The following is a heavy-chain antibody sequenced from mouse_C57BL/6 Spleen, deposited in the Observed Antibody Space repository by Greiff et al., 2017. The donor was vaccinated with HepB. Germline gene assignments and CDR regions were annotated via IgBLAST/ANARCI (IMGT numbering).Heavy chain of an antibody. V-gene: IGHV1-42*01. J-gene: IGHJ3*01. CDR1: GYSFTGYY. Sequence: VQLQQSGPELVKPGASVKISCKASGYSFTGYYMNWVKQSPEKSLEWIGEINPSTGGTTYNQKFKAKATLTVDKSSSPAYMQLKSLTSEDSAVYYCARGDGYYEFAYWGQGTLVTVSA. D-gene: IGHD2-3*01. CDR2: INPSTGGT. CDR3: ARGDGYYEFAY.